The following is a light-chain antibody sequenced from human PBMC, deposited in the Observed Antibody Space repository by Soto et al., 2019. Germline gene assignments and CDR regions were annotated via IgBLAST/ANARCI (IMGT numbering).Light chain of an antibody. CDR3: SSYTSSSTLGV. CDR2: DVS. CDR1: SSDVGAYNY. J-gene: IGLJ2*01. V-gene: IGLV2-14*03. Sequence: QSVLTQPASVSGSPGQSITISCTGTSSDVGAYNYVSWYQHHPGKAPKLMIYDVSNRPSGVSNRFSGSKSGNTASLTISGLQAEDEADYYCSSYTSSSTLGVFGGGTKVTVL.